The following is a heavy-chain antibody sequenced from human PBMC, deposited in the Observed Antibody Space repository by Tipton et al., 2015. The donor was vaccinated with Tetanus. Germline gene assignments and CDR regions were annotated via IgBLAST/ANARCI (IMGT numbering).Heavy chain of an antibody. CDR1: GFTFSSYG. CDR3: AKTADVSTMVRGVIKDYYYGMDV. V-gene: IGHV3-30*18. Sequence: SLRLSCAASGFTFSSYGMHWVRQAPGKGLEWVAVISYDGSNKYYADSVKGRFTISRDNSKNTLYLQMNSLRAEDTAVYYCAKTADVSTMVRGVIKDYYYGMDVWGQGTTVTVSS. D-gene: IGHD3-10*01. J-gene: IGHJ6*02. CDR2: ISYDGSNK.